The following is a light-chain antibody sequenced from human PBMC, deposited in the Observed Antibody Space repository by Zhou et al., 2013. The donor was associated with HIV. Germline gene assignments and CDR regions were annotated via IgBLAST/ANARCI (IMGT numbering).Light chain of an antibody. V-gene: IGKV3-11*01. CDR2: DAS. CDR1: QSVRSY. Sequence: EIVLTQSPATLSLSPGERATLSCRASQSVRSYLAWYQQKPGQAPRLLIYDASNRATGIPARFSGSGSGTDFTLTISSLEPEDFAVYYCQQYDSWPPNTFGQGTRLEI. J-gene: IGKJ2*01. CDR3: QQYDSWPPNT.